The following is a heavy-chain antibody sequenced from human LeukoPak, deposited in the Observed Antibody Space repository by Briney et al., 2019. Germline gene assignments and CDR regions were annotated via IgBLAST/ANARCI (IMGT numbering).Heavy chain of an antibody. CDR1: GITFSNYA. CDR2: ISGSGGST. CDR3: AKVVPSGYYGY. Sequence: GGSLRLSCVASGITFSNYAVSWVRQAPEKGLEWVSAISGSGGSTYYADSVKGRFTISRDNSKNTLYLQMNSLRAEDTAVYYCAKVVPSGYYGYWGQGTLVTVSS. D-gene: IGHD3-22*01. V-gene: IGHV3-23*01. J-gene: IGHJ4*02.